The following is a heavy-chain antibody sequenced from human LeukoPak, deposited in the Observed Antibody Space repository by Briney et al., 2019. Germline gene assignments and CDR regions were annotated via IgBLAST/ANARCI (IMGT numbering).Heavy chain of an antibody. J-gene: IGHJ6*03. CDR3: AKGNAANFYYYMDV. CDR2: IISGGTT. D-gene: IGHD5-18*01. V-gene: IGHV3-23*01. CDR1: GFTFSSYA. Sequence: GGSLRLSCAASGFTFSSYAMTWVRQAPGKGLEWVSGIISGGTTYYADSVRGRFIISRDNSKDTLYLQMNSLRAEDTAVYYCAKGNAANFYYYMDVWGKGTTVTVSS.